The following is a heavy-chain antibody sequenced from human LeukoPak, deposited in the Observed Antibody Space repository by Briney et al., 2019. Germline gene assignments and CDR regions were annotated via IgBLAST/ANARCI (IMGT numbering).Heavy chain of an antibody. CDR1: GFTFDDYA. V-gene: IGHV3-9*01. Sequence: PGRSLRLSCAASGFTFDDYAMHWVRQAPGKGLEWVSGISWNSGSIGYADSVKGRFTISRDNAKNSLYLQMNSLRAEDTALYYCAKDAHSSGWYCFDYWGQGTLVTVSS. J-gene: IGHJ4*02. CDR2: ISWNSGSI. CDR3: AKDAHSSGWYCFDY. D-gene: IGHD6-19*01.